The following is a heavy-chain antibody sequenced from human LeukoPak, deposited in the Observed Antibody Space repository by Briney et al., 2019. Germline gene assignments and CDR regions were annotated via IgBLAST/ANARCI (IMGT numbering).Heavy chain of an antibody. CDR1: GFTFGDYA. V-gene: IGHV3-49*04. CDR3: TRWWAMVRGVIYYYYGMDV. CDR2: IRSKAYGGTT. Sequence: GGSLRLSCTASGFTFGDYAMSWVRQAPGKGLEWVGFIRSKAYGGTTEYAASVKGRFTISRDDSKSIAYLRMNSLKTEDTAVYYCTRWWAMVRGVIYYYYGMDVWGKGTTVTVSS. D-gene: IGHD3-10*01. J-gene: IGHJ6*04.